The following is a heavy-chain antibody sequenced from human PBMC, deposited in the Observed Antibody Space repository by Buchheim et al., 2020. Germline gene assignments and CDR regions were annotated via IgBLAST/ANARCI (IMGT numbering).Heavy chain of an antibody. CDR1: EFTFRDYY. CDR2: ISSSSSYT. V-gene: IGHV3-11*06. D-gene: IGHD2-21*02. Sequence: QVQLVESGGGLVKPGGSLRLSCAASEFTFRDYYMSWIRQAPGKGLEWVAYISSSSSYTNYADSVKGRFAISRDNAKNSLYLQMNSLRAEDTAVYYCARRVVTTAWDAFDIWGQGT. J-gene: IGHJ3*02. CDR3: ARRVVTTAWDAFDI.